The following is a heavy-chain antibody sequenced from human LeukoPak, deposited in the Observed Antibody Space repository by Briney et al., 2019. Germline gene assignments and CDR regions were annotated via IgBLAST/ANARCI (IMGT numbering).Heavy chain of an antibody. CDR2: IYYSGST. D-gene: IGHD3-3*01. V-gene: IGHV4-59*01. Sequence: SETLSLTCTVSGGSISSYYWSWIRQPPGEGLEWIGYIYYSGSTNYNPSLKSRVTISVDTSKNQFSLKLSSVTAADTAVYYCARGGSYYDFSFDPWGQGTLVTVSS. CDR3: ARGGSYYDFSFDP. CDR1: GGSISSYY. J-gene: IGHJ5*02.